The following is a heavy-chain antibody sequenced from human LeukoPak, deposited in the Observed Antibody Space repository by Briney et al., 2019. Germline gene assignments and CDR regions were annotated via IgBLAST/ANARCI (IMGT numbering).Heavy chain of an antibody. V-gene: IGHV1-69*06. J-gene: IGHJ6*04. CDR3: GSAGGGDPYYYGSGSYFYYYGMDV. CDR1: GGTFSSYA. D-gene: IGHD3-10*01. Sequence: ASVKVSCKASGGTFSSYAISWVRQAPGQGLEWMGGIIPIFGTANYAQKFQGRVTITADKSTGTAYMELSSLRSKATAVYYCGSAGGGDPYYYGSGSYFYYYGMDVWGKGTTVTVSS. CDR2: IIPIFGTA.